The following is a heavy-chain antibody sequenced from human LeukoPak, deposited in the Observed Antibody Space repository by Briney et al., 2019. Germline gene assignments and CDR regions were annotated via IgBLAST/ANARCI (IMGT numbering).Heavy chain of an antibody. J-gene: IGHJ6*02. Sequence: SVKVSCKASGGTFSSYAISWVRQAPGQGLEWMGGIIPIFGTANYAQKFQGRVTITADESTSTAYMELSSLRSEDTAVYYCASPNVVELHYYYYGMDVWGQGTTVTVSS. CDR3: ASPNVVELHYYYYGMDV. CDR1: GGTFSSYA. V-gene: IGHV1-69*13. CDR2: IIPIFGTA. D-gene: IGHD1-7*01.